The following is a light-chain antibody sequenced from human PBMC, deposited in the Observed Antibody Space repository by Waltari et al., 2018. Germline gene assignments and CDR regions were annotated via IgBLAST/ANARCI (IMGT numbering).Light chain of an antibody. J-gene: IGLJ1*01. CDR2: EVN. CDR3: SSYTIFDTYV. V-gene: IGLV2-14*01. Sequence: QSALTQPASVSGSPGQSITISCIGSSSDIRRYNSVSWFQQHPGKAPRLLIYEVNNRPSGASNRFSGSKSGNTASLTISGLQAEDEADYYCSSYTIFDTYVFGTGTTVTV. CDR1: SSDIRRYNS.